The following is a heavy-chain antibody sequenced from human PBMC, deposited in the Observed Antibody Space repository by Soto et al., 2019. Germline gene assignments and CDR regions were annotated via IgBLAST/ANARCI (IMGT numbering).Heavy chain of an antibody. CDR3: AKDRDQQLVRGCFDP. CDR1: GFTFRKYG. Sequence: QVQLVESGGGVVQPGRSLRLSCAASGFTFRKYGIHWVRQAPGKGLEWVAVSSSDGSNEYYADSVKGRFTISRADSKNTLYLQMSGLGADDTAVYYCAKDRDQQLVRGCFDPWGQGTLVTVST. V-gene: IGHV3-30*18. D-gene: IGHD6-13*01. CDR2: SSSDGSNE. J-gene: IGHJ5*02.